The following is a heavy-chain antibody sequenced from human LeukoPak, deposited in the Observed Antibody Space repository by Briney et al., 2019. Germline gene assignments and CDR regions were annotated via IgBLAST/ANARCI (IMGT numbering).Heavy chain of an antibody. D-gene: IGHD6-13*01. CDR1: GYTFTSYG. Sequence: GASVKVSCKASGYTFTSYGISWGRQAPGQGLEWMGWISAYNGNTNYAQKLQGRVTMTTDTSTSTAYMELRSLRSDDTAVYYCARRRAAAGKGGWFDPWGQGTLVTVSS. CDR3: ARRRAAAGKGGWFDP. CDR2: ISAYNGNT. J-gene: IGHJ5*02. V-gene: IGHV1-18*01.